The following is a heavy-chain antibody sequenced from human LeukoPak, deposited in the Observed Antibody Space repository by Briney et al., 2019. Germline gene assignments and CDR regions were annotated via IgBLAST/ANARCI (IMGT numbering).Heavy chain of an antibody. J-gene: IGHJ4*02. CDR1: GGSISSFSYY. CDR3: ARQEVGATAFYFDS. D-gene: IGHD1-26*01. V-gene: IGHV4-39*01. Sequence: SETLSLTCTVSGGSISSFSYYWGWTRQPPGKGLEWIGSIYYSGSTYYNPSLKSRVTISVDTSKNQFSLKLTSVTAADTAVFYCARQEVGATAFYFDSWGQGTLVTVSS. CDR2: IYYSGST.